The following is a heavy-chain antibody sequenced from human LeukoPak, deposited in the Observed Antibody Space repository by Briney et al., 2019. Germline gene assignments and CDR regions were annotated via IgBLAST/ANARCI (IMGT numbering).Heavy chain of an antibody. D-gene: IGHD3-22*01. CDR1: GYTFTGYY. CDR3: ARAHYDSSGYYF. J-gene: IGHJ1*01. Sequence: ASVKVSCKASGYTFTGYYMHWVRQAPGQGLEWMGWINPNSGGTNYAQKFQGRVTMTRDTSISTAYMELSRLRSDDTTVYYCARAHYDSSGYYFGGQGTLVTVSS. V-gene: IGHV1-2*02. CDR2: INPNSGGT.